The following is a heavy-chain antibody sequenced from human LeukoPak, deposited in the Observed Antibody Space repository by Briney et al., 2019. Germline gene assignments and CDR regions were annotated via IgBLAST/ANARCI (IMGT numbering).Heavy chain of an antibody. CDR2: ISAYSGDT. CDR3: ARDYCGGDCFPDY. Sequence: ASVKVSCKASGYTFTSYGISWVRQAPGQGLEWMGWISAYSGDTNYAQKFQGRATMTTDTSTCTAYMELRSLSSDDTSVYYCARDYCGGDCFPDYWGQGTLVTVSS. V-gene: IGHV1-18*01. D-gene: IGHD2-21*02. CDR1: GYTFTSYG. J-gene: IGHJ4*02.